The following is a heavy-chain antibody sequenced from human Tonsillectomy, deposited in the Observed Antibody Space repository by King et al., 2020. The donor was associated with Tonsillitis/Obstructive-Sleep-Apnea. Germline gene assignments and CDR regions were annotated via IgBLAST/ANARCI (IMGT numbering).Heavy chain of an antibody. D-gene: IGHD2/OR15-2a*01. Sequence: QVQLVESGGGVVQPGRSLRLSCAASRFTFRSYGMHWVRQAPGKGLEWVAIIWYDGSNKYYVESVKGRFTISRDNSKNTLYLQMNSLRAEDTAVYYCARDNRGEGMDVWGQGTTVTVSS. V-gene: IGHV3-33*01. J-gene: IGHJ6*02. CDR2: IWYDGSNK. CDR1: RFTFRSYG. CDR3: ARDNRGEGMDV.